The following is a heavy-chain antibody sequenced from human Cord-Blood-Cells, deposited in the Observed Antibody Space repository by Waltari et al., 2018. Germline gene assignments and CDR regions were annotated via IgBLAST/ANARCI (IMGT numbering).Heavy chain of an antibody. CDR3: ARGRLNKPWSIAVAGLVHLNYDAFDI. CDR1: GYTFTSYD. J-gene: IGHJ3*02. D-gene: IGHD6-19*01. V-gene: IGHV1-8*01. Sequence: QVQLVQSGAEVKKPGASVKVSCKASGYTFTSYDINWVRQATGQGLEWMGWRNPNSGNTGYAQKFQGRVTMTRNTSISTAYMELSSLRSEDTAVYYCARGRLNKPWSIAVAGLVHLNYDAFDIWGQGTMVTVSS. CDR2: RNPNSGNT.